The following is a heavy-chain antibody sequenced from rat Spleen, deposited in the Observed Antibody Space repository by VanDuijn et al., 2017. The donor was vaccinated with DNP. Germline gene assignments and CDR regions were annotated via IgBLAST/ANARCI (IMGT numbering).Heavy chain of an antibody. CDR3: ARGSGTYYWYFDF. CDR1: GFTFSDYY. Sequence: EVQLVESGGGLVQPGRSLKLSCAASGFTFSDYYMAWVRQAPEKGLKWVAYISYEGRSTYYGDSEKGRFTISRDNAKSTLYLQMNSLRSEDTATYFCARGSGTYYWYFDFWGPGTMVTVSS. D-gene: IGHD5-1*01. V-gene: IGHV5-22*01. CDR2: ISYEGRST. J-gene: IGHJ1*01.